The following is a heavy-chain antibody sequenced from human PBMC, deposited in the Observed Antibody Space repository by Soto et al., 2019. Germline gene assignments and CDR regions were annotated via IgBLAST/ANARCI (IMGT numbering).Heavy chain of an antibody. Sequence: QVQLVESGGGVVHPGRSLRLSCAASGFTFSSYAMHWVRQAPGKGLEWVAVISYDGSNKYYADSVKGRFTISRVNSKNAPYPQMNSLIDEDTAVYYCARDPLWGTAMVRWYFYLWCRGALGTGSS. V-gene: IGHV3-30-3*01. D-gene: IGHD5-18*01. CDR1: GFTFSSYA. CDR3: ARDPLWGTAMVRWYFYL. CDR2: ISYDGSNK. J-gene: IGHJ2*01.